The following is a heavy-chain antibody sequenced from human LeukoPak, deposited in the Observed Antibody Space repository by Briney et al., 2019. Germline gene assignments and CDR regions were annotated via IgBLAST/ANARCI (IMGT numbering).Heavy chain of an antibody. CDR1: GFIFRDYS. CDR3: ASVGSAGSCYS. J-gene: IGHJ4*02. CDR2: ITSGGSSI. Sequence: NPGGSLRLSCAASGFIFRDYSMTWIRQAPGKGLEWLSYITSGGSSISYADSVKGRFTVSRDNAKNSLYLQMNSLRVDDTAVYYCASVGSAGSCYSWGRGTLVTVSS. V-gene: IGHV3-11*04. D-gene: IGHD2-15*01.